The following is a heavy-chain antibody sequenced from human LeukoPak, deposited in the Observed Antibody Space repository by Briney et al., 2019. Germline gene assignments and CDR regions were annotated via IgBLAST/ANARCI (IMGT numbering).Heavy chain of an antibody. D-gene: IGHD3-3*01. CDR3: ARVGPFQRYYGFWSGYRQGPNWFDP. Sequence: PSETLSLTCTVSGGSISSSSYYWGWIRQPPGKGLEWIGSIYYSGSTYYNPSLKSRVTISVDTSKNQFSLKLSSVTAADTAVYYCARVGPFQRYYGFWSGYRQGPNWFDPWGQGTLVTVSS. J-gene: IGHJ5*02. CDR1: GGSISSSSYY. V-gene: IGHV4-39*07. CDR2: IYYSGST.